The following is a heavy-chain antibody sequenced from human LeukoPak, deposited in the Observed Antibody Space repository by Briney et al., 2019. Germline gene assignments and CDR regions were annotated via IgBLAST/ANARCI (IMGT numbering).Heavy chain of an antibody. Sequence: LPGGSLRLSCIGTGFTFSSDAMGWVRQAPGKGLEWVSGISGSGGGTYYADSVKGRFTISRDDSKNTLYLQMNSLRAEDTAVYYCARVLLRVDAFDIWGQGTMVTVSS. CDR2: ISGSGGGT. V-gene: IGHV3-23*01. CDR1: GFTFSSDA. CDR3: ARVLLRVDAFDI. J-gene: IGHJ3*02. D-gene: IGHD3-10*01.